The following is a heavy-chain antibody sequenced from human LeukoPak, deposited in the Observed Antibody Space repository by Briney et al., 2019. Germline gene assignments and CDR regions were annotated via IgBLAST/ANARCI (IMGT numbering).Heavy chain of an antibody. J-gene: IGHJ3*02. CDR3: ARDSYYDNSGEGAFDI. Sequence: SETLSLTCTVSGGSISSYYWGWIRQPPGKGLEWIGYIYQSGSTSYNPSLQSRVTISIDRSKNQFSLKLSSVTAADTAVYYCARDSYYDNSGEGAFDIWGQGTMVTVSS. CDR2: IYQSGST. V-gene: IGHV4-59*12. D-gene: IGHD3-22*01. CDR1: GGSISSYY.